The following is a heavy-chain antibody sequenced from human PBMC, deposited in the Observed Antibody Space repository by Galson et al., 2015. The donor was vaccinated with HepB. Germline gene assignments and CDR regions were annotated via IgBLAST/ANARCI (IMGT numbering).Heavy chain of an antibody. CDR1: GYTFTKYA. J-gene: IGHJ4*02. CDR3: APGQQLVREYFDY. D-gene: IGHD6-13*01. V-gene: IGHV7-4-1*02. CDR2: INTNTGSP. Sequence: SVKVSCKASGYTFTKYAMNWVRQAPGQGLEWMGWINTNTGSPTYAQGFTGRFVFSLDTSVSTAYLQISNLKTEDTAIYYCAPGQQLVREYFDYWGQGTLVTVSS.